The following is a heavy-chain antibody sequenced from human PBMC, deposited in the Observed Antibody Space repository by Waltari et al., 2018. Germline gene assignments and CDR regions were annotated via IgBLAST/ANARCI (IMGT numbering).Heavy chain of an antibody. J-gene: IGHJ4*02. CDR1: GYSIRSGYY. CDR2: IYHSGST. D-gene: IGHD2-21*02. CDR3: ARLDCGGDCSNFDY. Sequence: QVQLQESGPGLVKPSETLSLTCAVSGYSIRSGYYWGWFRAPPGKGLEWIGSIYHSGSTYYNPSLKSRVTISVDTSKNQFSLNLSSVTAADTAVYYCARLDCGGDCSNFDYWGQGTLVTVSS. V-gene: IGHV4-38-2*01.